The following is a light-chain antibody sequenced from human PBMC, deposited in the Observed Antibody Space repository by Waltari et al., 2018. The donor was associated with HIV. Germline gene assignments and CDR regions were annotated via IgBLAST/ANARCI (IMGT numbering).Light chain of an antibody. J-gene: IGKJ5*01. CDR2: GSS. CDR1: QGINSY. V-gene: IGKV1-9*01. Sequence: DIQLTQSPSLLSASVGDSVTITCRASQGINSYLAWYQQKPGKAPKLLIYGSSTLQSGVPSRFSGSGSGTEFTLTIRSLQPEDFATYYCQRLNSYPSITFGQGTRLEIK. CDR3: QRLNSYPSIT.